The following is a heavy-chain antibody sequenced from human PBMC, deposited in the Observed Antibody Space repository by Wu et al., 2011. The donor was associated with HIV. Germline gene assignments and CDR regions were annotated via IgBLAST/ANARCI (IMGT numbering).Heavy chain of an antibody. V-gene: IGHV1-69*14. CDR2: VIPSFRTP. CDR3: ARDRGEYSSSSGPFDP. CDR1: GATFNNHA. J-gene: IGHJ5*02. Sequence: QVQLVQSGAEVKKPGSSVKVSCKASGATFNNHAINWVRQAPGQGLEWMGGVIPSFRTPIYAQEFQDRVTISADKGTSTVYMEMSSLKSEDTATYYCARDRGEYSSSSGPFDPWGQGTLVIVSS. D-gene: IGHD6-6*01.